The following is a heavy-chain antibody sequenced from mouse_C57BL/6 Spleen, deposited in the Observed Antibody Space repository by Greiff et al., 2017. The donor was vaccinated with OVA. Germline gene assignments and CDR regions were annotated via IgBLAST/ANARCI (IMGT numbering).Heavy chain of an antibody. Sequence: EVQLQQSGPELVKPGASVKMSCKASGYTFTDYNMHWVKQSHGKSLEWIGYINPNNGGTSYNQKFKGKATLTVHKSSSTAYMELRSLTSEDSAVYYGARAITTVVEDWYFDVWGTGTTVTVSS. CDR1: GYTFTDYN. CDR3: ARAITTVVEDWYFDV. V-gene: IGHV1-22*01. D-gene: IGHD1-1*01. J-gene: IGHJ1*03. CDR2: INPNNGGT.